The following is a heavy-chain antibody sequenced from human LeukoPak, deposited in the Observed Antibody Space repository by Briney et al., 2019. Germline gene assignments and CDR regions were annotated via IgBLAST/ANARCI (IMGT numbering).Heavy chain of an antibody. Sequence: ASVKVSCKASGYTFTSYGISWVRQAPGQGLEWMGRIIPILGIANYAQKFQGRVTITADKSTSTAYMELSSLRSEDTAVYYCARDKVDYYGSGSKFPFDYWGQGTLVTVSS. V-gene: IGHV1-69*04. J-gene: IGHJ4*02. D-gene: IGHD3-10*01. CDR1: GYTFTSYG. CDR3: ARDKVDYYGSGSKFPFDY. CDR2: IIPILGIA.